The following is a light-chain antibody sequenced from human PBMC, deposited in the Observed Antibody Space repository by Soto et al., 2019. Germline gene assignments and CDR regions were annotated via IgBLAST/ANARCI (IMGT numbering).Light chain of an antibody. CDR2: DAS. V-gene: IGKV3-11*02. Sequence: ESVYPRAPPTLYLYPGERATLSCRASQSVSSYLAWYQQNPGQAPRILSYDASNRATGIPARFSGSGSGRDFTLTISSLVPEDFAAYYCEQRCGWWSTFGQGTRVEIK. CDR3: EQRCGWWST. J-gene: IGKJ5*01. CDR1: QSVSSY.